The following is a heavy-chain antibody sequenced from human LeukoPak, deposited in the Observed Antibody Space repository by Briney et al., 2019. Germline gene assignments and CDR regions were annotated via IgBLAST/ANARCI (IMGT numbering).Heavy chain of an antibody. J-gene: IGHJ3*02. D-gene: IGHD3-22*01. V-gene: IGHV4-34*01. CDR3: ARGSRGITMIVVVITTSVGDAFDI. CDR1: GGSFSGYY. Sequence: SETLSLTCAVYGGSFSGYYWSWIRQPPGKGLEWIGEINHSGSTNYNPSLKSRVTISVDTSKNQFSLKLGSVTAADTAVYYCARGSRGITMIVVVITTSVGDAFDIWGQGTMVTVSS. CDR2: INHSGST.